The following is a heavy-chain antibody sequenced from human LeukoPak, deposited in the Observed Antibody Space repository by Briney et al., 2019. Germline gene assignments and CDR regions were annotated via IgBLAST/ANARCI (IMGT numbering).Heavy chain of an antibody. Sequence: SDTLSLTCTVSGGSISSYYRIWLPQPPGKGPVWIGYIYYSASTNYNPSLKSRDTISVDTSKNHFSLKLSSVTAADTAVYYCAREGYSSSWYLGRYHAFDIWGQGTMVTVSS. V-gene: IGHV4-59*01. CDR3: AREGYSSSWYLGRYHAFDI. D-gene: IGHD6-13*01. J-gene: IGHJ3*02. CDR2: IYYSAST. CDR1: GGSISSYY.